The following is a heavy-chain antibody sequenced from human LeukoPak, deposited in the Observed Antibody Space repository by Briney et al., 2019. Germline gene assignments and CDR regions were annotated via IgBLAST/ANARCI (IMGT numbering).Heavy chain of an antibody. V-gene: IGHV3-30*02. CDR3: ARDSATVTSTSSWFDP. J-gene: IGHJ5*02. Sequence: GGSLRLSCAASGFTFTSYGMHWVRQAPGKGLEWVAFIRYDGTNKYYADSVKGRFTISRDNSKNTLYLQMNSLRAEDTAVYYCARDSATVTSTSSWFDPWGLGTQVTVSS. CDR2: IRYDGTNK. D-gene: IGHD4-17*01. CDR1: GFTFTSYG.